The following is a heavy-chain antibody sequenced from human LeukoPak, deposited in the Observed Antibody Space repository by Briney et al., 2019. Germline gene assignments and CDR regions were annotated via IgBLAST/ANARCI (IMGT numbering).Heavy chain of an antibody. Sequence: SVKVSCKASGGTFSSYAISWVRQAPGQGLEWMGGIIPIFGTANYAQKLQGRVTITADESTSTAYMELSSLRSEDTAVYYCARVTRGSSGWYGDYWGQGTLVTVSS. CDR3: ARVTRGSSGWYGDY. CDR1: GGTFSSYA. D-gene: IGHD6-19*01. V-gene: IGHV1-69*01. CDR2: IIPIFGTA. J-gene: IGHJ4*02.